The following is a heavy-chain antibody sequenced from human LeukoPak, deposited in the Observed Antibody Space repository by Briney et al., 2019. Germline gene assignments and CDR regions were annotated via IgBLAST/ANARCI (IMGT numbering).Heavy chain of an antibody. Sequence: SQTLSLTCTVSGGSISSGGYYWSWIRQHPGKGLEWIGYIYYSGSTYYNPSLKSRVTILVDTSKNQFSLKLSSVTAADTAVYYCARVVVVPAARFDYWGRGTLVTVSS. CDR1: GGSISSGGYY. V-gene: IGHV4-31*03. CDR2: IYYSGST. CDR3: ARVVVVPAARFDY. J-gene: IGHJ4*02. D-gene: IGHD2-2*01.